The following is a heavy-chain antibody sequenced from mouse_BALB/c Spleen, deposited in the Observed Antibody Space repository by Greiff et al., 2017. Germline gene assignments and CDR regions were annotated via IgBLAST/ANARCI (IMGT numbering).Heavy chain of an antibody. CDR2: IDPANGNT. D-gene: IGHD2-1*01. Sequence: VHVKQSGAELVKPGASVKLSCTASGFNIKDTYMHWVKQRPEQGLEWIGRIDPANGNTKYDPKFQGKATITADTSSNTAYLQLSSLTSEDTAVYYCARYYGNYYYAMDYWGQGTSVTVSS. CDR3: ARYYGNYYYAMDY. J-gene: IGHJ4*01. CDR1: GFNIKDTY. V-gene: IGHV14-3*02.